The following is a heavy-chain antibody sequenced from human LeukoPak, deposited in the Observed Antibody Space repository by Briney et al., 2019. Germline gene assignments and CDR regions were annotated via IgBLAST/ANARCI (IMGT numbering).Heavy chain of an antibody. V-gene: IGHV1-18*01. Sequence: ASVKVSCKASGYTFTSYGISWVRQAPGQGLAWMGWISAYNGNTNYAQKLQGRVTMTTDTSTRTAYMELRSLRSDDTAVYYCARDLGLRYFDWSTLLDYWGQGTLVTVSS. CDR1: GYTFTSYG. CDR3: ARDLGLRYFDWSTLLDY. J-gene: IGHJ4*02. D-gene: IGHD3-9*01. CDR2: ISAYNGNT.